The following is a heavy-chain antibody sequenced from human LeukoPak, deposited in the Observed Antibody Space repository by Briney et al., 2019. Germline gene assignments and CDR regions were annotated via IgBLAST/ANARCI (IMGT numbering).Heavy chain of an antibody. V-gene: IGHV3-30*18. CDR1: GFTFSSYG. J-gene: IGHJ6*03. CDR2: ISSDGSNK. Sequence: GGSLRLSCAASGFTFSSYGMHWVRQAPGKGLEWVAVISSDGSNKYYADSVKGRFTISRDNSKNTLYLQMNSLRAEDTAVYYCAKDLNYGGNSGPYYYYYYMDVWGKGTTVTVSS. D-gene: IGHD4-23*01. CDR3: AKDLNYGGNSGPYYYYYYMDV.